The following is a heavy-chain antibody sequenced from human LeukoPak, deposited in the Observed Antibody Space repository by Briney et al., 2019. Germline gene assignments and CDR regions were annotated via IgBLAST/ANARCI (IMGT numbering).Heavy chain of an antibody. J-gene: IGHJ3*02. D-gene: IGHD2-2*01. CDR1: GGSISSYY. V-gene: IGHV4-59*08. Sequence: SETLSLTCTVSGGSISSYYWSWIRQPPGKGLEWIGYIYYSGSTNYNPSLKSRVTISIDTSMNQFSLRLSSVTAADTAVYYCARRGSRYCTGATCYADAFDIWGQGTMVTVSS. CDR3: ARRGSRYCTGATCYADAFDI. CDR2: IYYSGST.